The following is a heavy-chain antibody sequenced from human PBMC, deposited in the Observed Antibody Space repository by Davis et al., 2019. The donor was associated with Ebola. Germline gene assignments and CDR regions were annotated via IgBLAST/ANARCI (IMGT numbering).Heavy chain of an antibody. V-gene: IGHV2-70*01. J-gene: IGHJ6*02. CDR1: GFSLSTSGMC. Sequence: SGPTLVKPTQTLTLTCTFSGFSLSTSGMCVSWIRQPPGKALEWLAPIDWDDDKYYSTSLKTRLTISKDTSKNQVVLTMTNMDPVDTATYYCARIPKYYDFWSGYYYYYYYGMDVWGQGTTVTVSS. D-gene: IGHD3-3*01. CDR2: IDWDDDK. CDR3: ARIPKYYDFWSGYYYYYYYGMDV.